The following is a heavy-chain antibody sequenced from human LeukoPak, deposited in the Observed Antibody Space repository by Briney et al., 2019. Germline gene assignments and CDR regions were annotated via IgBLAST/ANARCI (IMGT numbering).Heavy chain of an antibody. J-gene: IGHJ1*01. CDR1: GSTFSDYA. Sequence: GGSLRLSCAASGSTFSDYAMSWVRQAPGKGLEWVSAISASGSSTYYADSVKGRFTISRDNSKNTVSLQMNSLRGEDTAVYYCAEDDAWGRYKHWGQGTLVTVSS. CDR3: AEDDAWGRYKH. V-gene: IGHV3-23*01. CDR2: ISASGSST. D-gene: IGHD3-16*01.